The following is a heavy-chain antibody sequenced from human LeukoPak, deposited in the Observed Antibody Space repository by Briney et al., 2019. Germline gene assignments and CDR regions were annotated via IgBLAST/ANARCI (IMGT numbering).Heavy chain of an antibody. V-gene: IGHV4-30-4*01. D-gene: IGHD3-9*01. CDR1: GGSISSGDYY. Sequence: SQTLSLTCTVSGGSISSGDYYWSWIRQPPGKGLEWIGYIYYSGSTYYNPSLKSRVTISVDTSKNQFSLKLSSVTAADTAVYYCARGRGTEEEYYDILTNYSNFDYWGQGTLVTVSS. CDR2: IYYSGST. CDR3: ARGRGTEEEYYDILTNYSNFDY. J-gene: IGHJ4*02.